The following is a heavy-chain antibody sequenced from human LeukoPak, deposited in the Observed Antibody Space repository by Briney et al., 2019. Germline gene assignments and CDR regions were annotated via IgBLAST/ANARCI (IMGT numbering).Heavy chain of an antibody. CDR2: IGTAGDT. Sequence: PGGSLRLSCAASGFAFSSYDMHWVRQAPGKGLEWVSAIGTAGDTYYPGSVKGRFTISRENAKNSLYLQMNSLRAGDTAVYYCARARQLALFDYWGQGTLVTVS. V-gene: IGHV3-13*01. CDR3: ARARQLALFDY. J-gene: IGHJ4*02. D-gene: IGHD6-6*01. CDR1: GFAFSSYD.